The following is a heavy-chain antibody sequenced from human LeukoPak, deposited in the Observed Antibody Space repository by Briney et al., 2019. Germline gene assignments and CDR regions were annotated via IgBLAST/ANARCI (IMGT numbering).Heavy chain of an antibody. CDR2: IYSGGST. CDR3: AREAYGSGSPDPYYYYYYGMDV. V-gene: IGHV3-66*01. CDR1: GFTVSSNY. Sequence: PGGSLRLSCAASGFTVSSNYMSWVRQAPGKGLEWVSVIYSGGSTYYADSVKGRFTISRDNSKNTLYLQMNSLRAEDTAAYYCAREAYGSGSPDPYYYYYYGMDVWGQGTTVTVSS. J-gene: IGHJ6*02. D-gene: IGHD3-10*01.